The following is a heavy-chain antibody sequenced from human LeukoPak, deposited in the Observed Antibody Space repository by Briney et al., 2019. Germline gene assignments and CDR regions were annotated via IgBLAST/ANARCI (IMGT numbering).Heavy chain of an antibody. CDR2: ISSYNGNT. D-gene: IGHD3-22*01. Sequence: GASVKLSCKASGYTFTSYGISWVRQAPGQGLEWMGWISSYNGNTNYAQKLQGRVSMTTDTSTSTAYMELRSLRSDDTAVYYCASAYYYDSSGYYDYWGQGTLVTVSS. V-gene: IGHV1-18*01. CDR1: GYTFTSYG. J-gene: IGHJ4*02. CDR3: ASAYYYDSSGYYDY.